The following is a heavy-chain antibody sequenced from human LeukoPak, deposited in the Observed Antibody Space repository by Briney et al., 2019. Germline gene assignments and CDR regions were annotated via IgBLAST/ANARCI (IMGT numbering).Heavy chain of an antibody. Sequence: GGSLRLSCAASGFTFSNYWMNWVRQAPGKGLEWVASIGQDGSENYYVNSVKGRFTISRDNAKNSLYLQMNSLRVEDTAVYYCARGGGWYFDYWGQGALITASS. J-gene: IGHJ4*02. CDR3: ARGGGWYFDY. V-gene: IGHV3-7*01. CDR1: GFTFSNYW. CDR2: IGQDGSEN. D-gene: IGHD6-19*01.